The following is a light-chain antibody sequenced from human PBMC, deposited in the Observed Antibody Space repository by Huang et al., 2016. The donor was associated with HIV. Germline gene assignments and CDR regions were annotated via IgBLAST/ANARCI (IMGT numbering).Light chain of an antibody. J-gene: IGKJ4*01. Sequence: EIVLTQSPGTLSLSPGERATLSCRASQSVSSSYLAWYQQKPGQAPRLLSYVASSRATGIPDRFSGSGSWTDFILTISRLEPEDFAVYYCQQYAGSPLTFGGGTKVEIK. CDR3: QQYAGSPLT. V-gene: IGKV3-20*01. CDR1: QSVSSSY. CDR2: VAS.